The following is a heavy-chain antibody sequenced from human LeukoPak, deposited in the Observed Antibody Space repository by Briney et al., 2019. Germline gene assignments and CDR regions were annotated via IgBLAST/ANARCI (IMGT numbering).Heavy chain of an antibody. Sequence: GESLKISCKGSGYSFTSYWIGWVRQMPGKGLEWMGIIYPGDSDTRYSPSFQGQVTISADKSISTAYLQWSSLKASDTAMYYCARLGSSSFRGGGYYHYYMDVWGKGTTVTVSS. CDR1: GYSFTSYW. CDR2: IYPGDSDT. CDR3: ARLGSSSFRGGGYYHYYMDV. J-gene: IGHJ6*03. V-gene: IGHV5-51*01. D-gene: IGHD6-6*01.